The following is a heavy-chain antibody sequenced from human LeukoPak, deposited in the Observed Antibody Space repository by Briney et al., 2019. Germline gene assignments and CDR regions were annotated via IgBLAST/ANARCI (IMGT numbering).Heavy chain of an antibody. J-gene: IGHJ6*02. D-gene: IGHD2-8*01. CDR1: GFTFSSHW. CDR3: ARGMGLDV. CDR2: IKQDGSEK. Sequence: GSLRLSCAASGFTFSSHWMSWVRQAPGKGLEWVANIKQDGSEKYYVDSVKGRFTISRDNAKNSLYLQMNSLRAEDTAVYYCARGMGLDVWGQGTMVTVSS. V-gene: IGHV3-7*05.